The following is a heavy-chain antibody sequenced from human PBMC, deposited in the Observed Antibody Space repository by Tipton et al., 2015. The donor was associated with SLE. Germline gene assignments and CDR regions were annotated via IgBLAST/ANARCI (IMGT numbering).Heavy chain of an antibody. D-gene: IGHD6-25*01. CDR3: ASVHDSSVHY. CDR1: GFTFSSYA. CDR2: ISYDGSNK. Sequence: SLRLSCAASGFTFSSYAMHWVRQAPGKGLEWVAVISYDGSNKYYADSVKGRFTISRDNSKNTLYLQMNSLRAEDTAVYYCASVHDSSVHYWGQGPLVTVSS. V-gene: IGHV3-30*04. J-gene: IGHJ4*02.